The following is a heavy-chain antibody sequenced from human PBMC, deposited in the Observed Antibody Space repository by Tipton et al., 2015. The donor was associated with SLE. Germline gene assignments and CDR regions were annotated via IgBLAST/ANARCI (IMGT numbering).Heavy chain of an antibody. CDR1: GFTFSGSA. V-gene: IGHV3-73*01. CDR3: TRTAAGSAFDI. J-gene: IGHJ3*02. CDR2: IRSKANSYAT. Sequence: SLRLSCAASGFTFSGSAMHWVRQVSGKGLEWVGRIRSKANSYATAYAASVKGRFTIPRDDSKNTAYLQMNSLKTEDTAVYYCTRTAAGSAFDIWGQGTMVTVSS. D-gene: IGHD6-13*01.